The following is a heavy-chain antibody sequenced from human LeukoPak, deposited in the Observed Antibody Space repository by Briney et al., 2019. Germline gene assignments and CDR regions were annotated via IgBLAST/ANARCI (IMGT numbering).Heavy chain of an antibody. CDR1: GFTFSSYS. V-gene: IGHV3-21*01. D-gene: IGHD3-22*01. Sequence: GGSLRLSCAASGFTFSSYSMNWVRQAPGKGLEWVSSISSSSSYIYYADSVKGRFTISRDNAKNSLYLQMNSLRAEDTAVYYCARDPPLYYYDSSGSDYWGQGTLVTVSS. CDR3: ARDPPLYYYDSSGSDY. J-gene: IGHJ4*02. CDR2: ISSSSSYI.